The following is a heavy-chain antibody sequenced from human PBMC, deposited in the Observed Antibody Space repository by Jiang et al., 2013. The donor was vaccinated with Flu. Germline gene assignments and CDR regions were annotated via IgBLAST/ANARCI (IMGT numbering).Heavy chain of an antibody. CDR2: ISSSSSTI. CDR3: ARDLQTVTTGY. Sequence: VQLLESGGGLVHPGGSLRLSCAASGFSFSTYSMNWVRQAPGKGLEWVSYISSSSSTIYYADSVKGRFAISRDNAKNSLYLQMNSLRDDDTAVYYCARDLQTVTTGYWGQGTLVTVSS. V-gene: IGHV3-48*02. D-gene: IGHD4-17*01. CDR1: GFSFSTYS. J-gene: IGHJ4*02.